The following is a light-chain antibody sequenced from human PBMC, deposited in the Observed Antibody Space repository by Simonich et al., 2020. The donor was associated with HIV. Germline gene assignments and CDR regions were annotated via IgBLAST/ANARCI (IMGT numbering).Light chain of an antibody. CDR2: DVS. J-gene: IGLJ2*01. Sequence: QSALTQPASVSGSPGQSITISCTGTSSDVGGYNYVSWYQQHPGKAPKVMIYDVSKRPSGVSNRFSGSKSCNTASLTISGLQAEDEADYYCSSYTSSSTVVFGGGTKLTVL. CDR1: SSDVGGYNY. CDR3: SSYTSSSTVV. V-gene: IGLV2-14*01.